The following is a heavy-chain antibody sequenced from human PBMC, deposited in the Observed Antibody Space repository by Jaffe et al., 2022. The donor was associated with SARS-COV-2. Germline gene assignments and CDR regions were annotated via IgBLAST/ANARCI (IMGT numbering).Heavy chain of an antibody. V-gene: IGHV3-23*04. Sequence: EVQLVESGGGLVQPGGSLRLSCAASGFTFSSYAMSWVRQAPGKGLEWVSAISGSGGSTYYADSVKGRFTISRDNSKNTLYLQMNSLRAEDTAVYYCAKDFNYYDSSGHYWYFDLWGRGTLVTVSS. D-gene: IGHD3-22*01. CDR3: AKDFNYYDSSGHYWYFDL. J-gene: IGHJ2*01. CDR2: ISGSGGST. CDR1: GFTFSSYA.